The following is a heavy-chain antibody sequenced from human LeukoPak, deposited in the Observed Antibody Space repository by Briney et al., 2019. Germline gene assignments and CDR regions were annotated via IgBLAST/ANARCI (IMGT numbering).Heavy chain of an antibody. CDR3: AKDTSSSWGSNWFDP. J-gene: IGHJ5*02. Sequence: GGSLRLSCAASGFTFSSYGMHWVRQAPGKGLEWVAVISYDGSNKYYADSVKGRFTISRDNSKNTLYLQMNSLRAEDTAVYYCAKDTSSSWGSNWFDPWGQGTLVTVSS. CDR2: ISYDGSNK. V-gene: IGHV3-30*18. CDR1: GFTFSSYG. D-gene: IGHD6-13*01.